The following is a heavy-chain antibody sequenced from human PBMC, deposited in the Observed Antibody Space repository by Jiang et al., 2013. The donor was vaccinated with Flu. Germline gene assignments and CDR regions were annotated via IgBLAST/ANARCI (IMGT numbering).Heavy chain of an antibody. J-gene: IGHJ4*02. D-gene: IGHD3-22*01. CDR3: ARPVRYDSSGYIDY. CDR2: MHAGGST. CDR1: GDSIIKYY. Sequence: GLVKPSETLSLTCTVSGDSIIKYYWNWIRQPPGKALEWIGYMHAGGSTNYNPSLKGRVTISVDTSKNQFSLKLSSVTAADTAVYYCARPVRYDSSGYIDYWGQGTLVTVSS. V-gene: IGHV4-4*08.